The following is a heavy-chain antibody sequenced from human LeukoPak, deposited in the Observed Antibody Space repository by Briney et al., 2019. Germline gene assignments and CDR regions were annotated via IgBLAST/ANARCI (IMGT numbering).Heavy chain of an antibody. Sequence: SGTLSLTCAVSGGSISSSNWWSWVRQPPGKGLEWIGEIYHSGSTNYNPSLKSRVTISVDTSKNQFSLKLSSVTAADTAVYYCARAMVRGRLGAFDIWGQGTMVAVSS. V-gene: IGHV4-4*02. D-gene: IGHD3-10*01. CDR2: IYHSGST. J-gene: IGHJ3*02. CDR1: GGSISSSNW. CDR3: ARAMVRGRLGAFDI.